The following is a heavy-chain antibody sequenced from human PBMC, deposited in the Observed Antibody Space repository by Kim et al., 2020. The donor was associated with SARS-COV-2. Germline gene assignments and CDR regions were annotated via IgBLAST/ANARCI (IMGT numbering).Heavy chain of an antibody. J-gene: IGHJ5*02. CDR1: GYTFTSYA. CDR2: INTNTGNP. D-gene: IGHD3-22*01. Sequence: ASVKVSCKASGYTFTSYAMNWVRQAPGQGLEWMGWINTNTGNPTYAQGFIGRFVFSLDTSVSTAYLQISSLKAEDTAVYYCARADYYDSSGYPHWFDPWGQGTLVTVSS. V-gene: IGHV7-4-1*02. CDR3: ARADYYDSSGYPHWFDP.